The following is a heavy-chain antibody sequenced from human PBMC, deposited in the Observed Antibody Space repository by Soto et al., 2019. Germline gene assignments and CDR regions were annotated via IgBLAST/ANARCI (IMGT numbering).Heavy chain of an antibody. D-gene: IGHD3-22*01. J-gene: IGHJ4*02. CDR3: ARDLGYYESSGYFDY. CDR1: GFTFGNYW. V-gene: IGHV3-74*01. Sequence: GGSLRLSCAASGFTFGNYWMHWVRQAPGKGLVWVSRISDYGRINYADSVKDRFIISRDDARSELYLQLNDLRVEDTATYYCARDLGYYESSGYFDYWGQGTLVTVSS. CDR2: ISDYGRI.